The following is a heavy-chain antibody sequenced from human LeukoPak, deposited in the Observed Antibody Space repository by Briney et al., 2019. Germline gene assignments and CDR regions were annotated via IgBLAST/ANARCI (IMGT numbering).Heavy chain of an antibody. CDR3: FSYGYCSSTSCSIGDY. CDR1: GFTFSNAW. V-gene: IGHV3-15*01. D-gene: IGHD2-2*01. J-gene: IGHJ4*02. CDR2: IKSKTDGGTT. Sequence: PGGSLRLSCAASGFTFSNAWMSWVRQAPGKGLEWVGRIKSKTDGGTTDYAAPVKGRFTISRDDSKNTLYLQMNSLKTEDTAVYYCFSYGYCSSTSCSIGDYWGQGTLVTVSS.